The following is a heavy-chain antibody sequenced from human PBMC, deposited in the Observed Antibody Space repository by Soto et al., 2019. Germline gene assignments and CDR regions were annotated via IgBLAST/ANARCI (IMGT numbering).Heavy chain of an antibody. D-gene: IGHD6-19*01. V-gene: IGHV1-8*01. J-gene: IGHJ4*02. CDR3: ARERSSGWYVDY. CDR2: MNPNSGNT. Sequence: QVQLVQSGAEVKKSGASVKVSCKASGYTFTSYDINWVRQATGQGLEWMGWMNPNSGNTGYAQKFQGRVTMTRNTSISTAYMALSSLRSDDTAVYYCARERSSGWYVDYWGQGTLVTVSS. CDR1: GYTFTSYD.